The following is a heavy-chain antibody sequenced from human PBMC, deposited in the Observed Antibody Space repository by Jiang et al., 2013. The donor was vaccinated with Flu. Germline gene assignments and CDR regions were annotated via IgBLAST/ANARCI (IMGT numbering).Heavy chain of an antibody. CDR3: ARDSYGLDYYYYGMDV. J-gene: IGHJ6*02. V-gene: IGHV3-11*06. Sequence: RFTISRDNAKNSLYLQMNSLRAEDTAVYYCARDSYGLDYYYYGMDVWGQGTTVTVSS. D-gene: IGHD5-18*01.